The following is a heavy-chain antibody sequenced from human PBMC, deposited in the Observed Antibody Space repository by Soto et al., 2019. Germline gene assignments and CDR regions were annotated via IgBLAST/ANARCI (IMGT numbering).Heavy chain of an antibody. V-gene: IGHV3-23*01. Sequence: GGSLRLSCAASGFTFSSYAMSWVRQAPGKGLEWVSAISGSGGSTYYADSVKGRLAISRDNSKNTLYLQMNSLRVEDTAVYYCAKGSSLLARHYMDVWGKGTTVTVSS. CDR2: ISGSGGST. CDR1: GFTFSSYA. D-gene: IGHD2-15*01. CDR3: AKGSSLLARHYMDV. J-gene: IGHJ6*03.